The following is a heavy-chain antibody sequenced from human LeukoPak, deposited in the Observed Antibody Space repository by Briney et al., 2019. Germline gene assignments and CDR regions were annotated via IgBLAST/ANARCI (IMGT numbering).Heavy chain of an antibody. D-gene: IGHD2-2*01. CDR3: AKDKGYCSSSSCWRTAFDI. CDR1: GLTFSSYG. Sequence: GVSLRLSCAPSGLTFSSYGMHWVRHAPGKGLEWVAFIRYDGSNKYYGLSVKGRFTISRQNSKNTLYLQMNSLRAEDTAVYYCAKDKGYCSSSSCWRTAFDIWGRGTMVTVSS. CDR2: IRYDGSNK. V-gene: IGHV3-30*02. J-gene: IGHJ3*02.